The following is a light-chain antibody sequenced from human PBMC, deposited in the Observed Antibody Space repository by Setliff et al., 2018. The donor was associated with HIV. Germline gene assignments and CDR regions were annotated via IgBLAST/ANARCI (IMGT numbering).Light chain of an antibody. CDR2: DVS. J-gene: IGLJ1*01. CDR1: SSDVGGYNY. CDR3: SSYTSSSTYV. Sequence: QSALTQPASVSGSPGQSITISCTGTSSDVGGYNYVSWYQQHPGKAPKLMISDVSKRPSGVSSRFSGSKSGNTASLSISGLQTEDEADYYCSSYTSSSTYVVGT. V-gene: IGLV2-14*01.